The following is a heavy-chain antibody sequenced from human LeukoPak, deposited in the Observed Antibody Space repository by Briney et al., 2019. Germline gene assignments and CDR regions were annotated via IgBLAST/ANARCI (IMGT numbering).Heavy chain of an antibody. D-gene: IGHD2-2*01. J-gene: IGHJ5*02. CDR2: INHSGST. V-gene: IGHV4-34*01. CDR1: GGSFSGYY. CDR3: ARGRNCSSTSCYSWFDP. Sequence: SETLSLTCAVYGGSFSGYYWSWIRQPPGKGLEWIGEINHSGSTNYNPSLKSRVTISVDTSKNQFSLKLSSVTAADTAVYYCARGRNCSSTSCYSWFDPWGQGTLVTVSS.